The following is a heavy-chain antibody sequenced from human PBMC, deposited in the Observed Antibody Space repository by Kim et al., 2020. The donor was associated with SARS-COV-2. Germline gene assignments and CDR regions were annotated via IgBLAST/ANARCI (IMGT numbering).Heavy chain of an antibody. V-gene: IGHV3-23*01. CDR1: GFTFNNYA. CDR2: ISGSGGRT. D-gene: IGHD1-1*01. J-gene: IGHJ6*03. Sequence: GGSLRLSCAASGFTFNNYAMAWVRQAPGNGLEWVSTISGSGGRTYYADSVKGRFAISRDNSRNTLSLQMNSLRADDTAIYYCAKEAGIVGYYKMAVWGKG. CDR3: AKEAGIVGYYKMAV.